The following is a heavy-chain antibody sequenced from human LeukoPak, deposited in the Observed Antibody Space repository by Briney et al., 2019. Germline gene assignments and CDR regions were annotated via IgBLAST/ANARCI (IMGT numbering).Heavy chain of an antibody. J-gene: IGHJ4*02. CDR3: ARDPHGGPYYYFDY. Sequence: QTEGSLRLSCAASGFTFSSYAMHWVRQAPGKGLEWVAVISYDGSNKYYADSVKGRFTISRDNSKNTLYLQMNSLRAEDTAVYYCARDPHGGPYYYFDYWGQGTLVTVSS. CDR2: ISYDGSNK. CDR1: GFTFSSYA. V-gene: IGHV3-30-3*01. D-gene: IGHD3-16*01.